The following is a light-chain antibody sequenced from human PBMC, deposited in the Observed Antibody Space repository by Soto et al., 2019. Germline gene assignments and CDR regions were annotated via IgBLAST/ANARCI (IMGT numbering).Light chain of an antibody. Sequence: DIQMTQSPSSLSASIGDRVTITCQASQDISNYLKWYQQKPGKAPKLLIYDASNLETGVPSRFSGSGSGTDFTFTISSLQPEDIETYYCQQFDNLPITFGQGTRLEIK. V-gene: IGKV1-33*01. CDR3: QQFDNLPIT. CDR1: QDISNY. CDR2: DAS. J-gene: IGKJ5*01.